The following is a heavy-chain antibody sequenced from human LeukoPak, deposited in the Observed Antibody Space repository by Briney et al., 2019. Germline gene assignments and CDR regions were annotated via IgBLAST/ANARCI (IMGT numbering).Heavy chain of an antibody. Sequence: SETLSLTCTVSGGSISNYYWSWIRQPPGKGLEWIGYIYYIGSTNYNPSLKSRVTISVDTSNNQFSLRLSSVTAADTAVYYCARGGWYEDYWGRGTLVTVSS. CDR1: GGSISNYY. CDR3: ARGGWYEDY. V-gene: IGHV4-59*08. CDR2: IYYIGST. J-gene: IGHJ4*02. D-gene: IGHD6-19*01.